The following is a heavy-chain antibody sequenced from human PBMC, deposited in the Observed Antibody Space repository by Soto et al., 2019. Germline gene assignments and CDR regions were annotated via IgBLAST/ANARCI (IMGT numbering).Heavy chain of an antibody. V-gene: IGHV3-23*01. J-gene: IGHJ3*02. CDR2: ISGSGGST. CDR1: GFTFSSYA. CDR3: AKDDVVGSLTIFGVVTDTYDTFDI. Sequence: LSLTCAASGFTFSSYAMSWVRQAPGKGLVWVSAISGSGGSTYYADSEKGRFTISRDNSKNTLYLQMNSLRAEDRSLYYGAKDDVVGSLTIFGVVTDTYDTFDIWGQGTMVTVSS. D-gene: IGHD3-3*01.